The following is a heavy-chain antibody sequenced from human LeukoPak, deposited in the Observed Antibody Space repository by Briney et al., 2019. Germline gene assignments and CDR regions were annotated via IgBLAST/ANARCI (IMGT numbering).Heavy chain of an antibody. CDR1: GGSISSGSYY. Sequence: SQTLSLTCTVSGGSISSGSYYWSWIRQPPGKGLEWIGEINHSGSTNYNPSLKSRVTISVDTSKNQFSLKLSSVTAADTAVYYCARHPFSLWGKYYFDYWGQGTLVTVSS. V-gene: IGHV4-39*01. J-gene: IGHJ4*02. D-gene: IGHD3-16*01. CDR2: INHSGST. CDR3: ARHPFSLWGKYYFDY.